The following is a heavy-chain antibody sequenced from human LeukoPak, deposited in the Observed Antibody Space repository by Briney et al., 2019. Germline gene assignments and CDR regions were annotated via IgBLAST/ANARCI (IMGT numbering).Heavy chain of an antibody. CDR1: GGSISSGSYY. Sequence: SETLSLTCTVSGGSISSGSYYWSWIRQPAGKGLEWIGRMCTSGSTNYNPSLKSRVTISVDTSKNQFSLKLSSVTAADTAVYYCARVGSKDYYDSSGYYYGAFDIWGQGTMVTVSS. D-gene: IGHD3-22*01. CDR2: MCTSGST. J-gene: IGHJ3*02. V-gene: IGHV4-61*02. CDR3: ARVGSKDYYDSSGYYYGAFDI.